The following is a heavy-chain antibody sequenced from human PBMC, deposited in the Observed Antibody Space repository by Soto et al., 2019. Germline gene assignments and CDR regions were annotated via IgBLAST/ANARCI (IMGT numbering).Heavy chain of an antibody. CDR2: IYYSGST. D-gene: IGHD5-18*01. J-gene: IGHJ4*02. CDR1: GGSISSYY. Sequence: SETLSLTCTVSGGSISSYYWSWIRQPPGKGLEWIGYIYYSGSTNYNPSLKSRVTISVDTSKNQFSLKLSSVTAADTAVYYCARRYGSFFDYWGKGTLVTVSS. V-gene: IGHV4-59*08. CDR3: ARRYGSFFDY.